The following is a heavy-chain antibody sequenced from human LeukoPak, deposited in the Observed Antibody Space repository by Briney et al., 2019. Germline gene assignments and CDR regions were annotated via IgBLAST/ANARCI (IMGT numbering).Heavy chain of an antibody. CDR1: GFTFSSYW. D-gene: IGHD2-8*02. V-gene: IGHV3-23*01. CDR3: AKKGFKGYCTGDSCDNEY. CDR2: ISGSGTGT. Sequence: GGSLRLSCAASGFTFSSYWMHWVRQAPGKGLEWVSTISGSGTGTYYADSVKGRFTISRDNSKNTLYLQMNSVRAEDTAVYYCAKKGFKGYCTGDSCDNEYWGQGTLVTVSS. J-gene: IGHJ4*02.